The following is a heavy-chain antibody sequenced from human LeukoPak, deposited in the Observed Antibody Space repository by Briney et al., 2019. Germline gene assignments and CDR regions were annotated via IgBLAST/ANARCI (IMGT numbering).Heavy chain of an antibody. Sequence: SETLSLTCTVSGRSISSHDWSWIRQPPGKGLELIAYISYTGSTNYNPSLKSRVTISGDTSKNQFSLKLTSVTAADTAVYYCARVLAPYNPFDYWGQGTLVTVSS. CDR3: ARVLAPYNPFDY. V-gene: IGHV4-59*11. J-gene: IGHJ4*02. CDR2: ISYTGST. D-gene: IGHD1-14*01. CDR1: GRSISSHD.